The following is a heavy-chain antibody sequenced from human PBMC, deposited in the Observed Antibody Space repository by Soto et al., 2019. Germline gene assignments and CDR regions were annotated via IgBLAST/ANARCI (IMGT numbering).Heavy chain of an antibody. CDR1: GFSLSTSGVG. CDR2: IYWDDHK. V-gene: IGHV2-5*02. Sequence: QITLKESGPTLVKPTQPLTLTCTFSGFSLSTSGVGVAWIRQPPGKALEWLALIYWDDHKRYRSSLKSRLTITKDTSKNQVVLTMTNMDPVDTATYYCARLAPHGWFDPWGQGTLVTVSS. J-gene: IGHJ5*02. CDR3: ARLAPHGWFDP.